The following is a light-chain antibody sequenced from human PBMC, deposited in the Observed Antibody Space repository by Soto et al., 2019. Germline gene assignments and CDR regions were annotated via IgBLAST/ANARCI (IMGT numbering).Light chain of an antibody. V-gene: IGKV1-27*01. J-gene: IGKJ4*01. CDR2: AAS. CDR1: QGIGVY. CDR3: QKYNSAPLT. Sequence: DIQMTQSPSSLSASLGDRVTITCRASQGIGVYLAWFQQKPGNVPRLLLYAASTLQSGVPSRFSGSGSGTDFTLTISSLQPEDVATYYCQKYNSAPLTFGGGTKVEIK.